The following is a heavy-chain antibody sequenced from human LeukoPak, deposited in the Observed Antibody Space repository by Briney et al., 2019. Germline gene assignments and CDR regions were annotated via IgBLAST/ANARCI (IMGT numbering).Heavy chain of an antibody. Sequence: PGGSLRLSCAASRFTFSSYSMNWVRQAPGKGLEWVSCISTTSTYIYYADSVKGRFTISRDNAKNSLYLQMNSLRAEDTAVYYCARDRYTDGLDYWGQGTLVTVSS. CDR3: ARDRYTDGLDY. D-gene: IGHD1-1*01. J-gene: IGHJ4*02. CDR1: RFTFSSYS. CDR2: ISTTSTYI. V-gene: IGHV3-21*01.